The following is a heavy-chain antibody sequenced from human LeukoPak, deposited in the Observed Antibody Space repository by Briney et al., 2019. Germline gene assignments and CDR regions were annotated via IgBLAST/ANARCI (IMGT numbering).Heavy chain of an antibody. J-gene: IGHJ5*02. CDR1: GGTFSSYA. Sequence: ASVKVSCKASGGTFSSYAISWVRQAPGQGLEWMGGIIPIFGTANYAQKFQGRVTITADKSTSTAYMELSSLRSEDTAVYYCARDHFGVGYNWFDPWGQGTLVTVSS. CDR3: ARDHFGVGYNWFDP. CDR2: IIPIFGTA. V-gene: IGHV1-69*06. D-gene: IGHD2-15*01.